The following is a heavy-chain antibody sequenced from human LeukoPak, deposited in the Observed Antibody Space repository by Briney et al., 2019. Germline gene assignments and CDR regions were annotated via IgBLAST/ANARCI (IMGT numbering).Heavy chain of an antibody. CDR3: AYKWEPQTDDAFDI. J-gene: IGHJ3*02. D-gene: IGHD1-26*01. CDR1: VYTFTVYY. V-gene: IGHV1-2*02. Sequence: ASVTVSCKASVYTFTVYYMHWVRQAPGQGLEWMGWINPNSGGTNYAQKFQGRVTMTRDTSISTAYMELSRLRSDDTAVYYCAYKWEPQTDDAFDIWGQGTMVTVSS. CDR2: INPNSGGT.